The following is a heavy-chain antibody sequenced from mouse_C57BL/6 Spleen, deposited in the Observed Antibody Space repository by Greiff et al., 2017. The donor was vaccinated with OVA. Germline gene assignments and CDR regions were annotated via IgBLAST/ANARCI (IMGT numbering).Heavy chain of an antibody. V-gene: IGHV1-64*01. Sequence: QVQLQQPGAELVKPGASVKLSCKASGYTFTSYWMHWVKQRPGQGLEWIGMIHPNSGSTNYNEKFKSKATLTVDTSSSTAYMQLSSLTSEDSAVYYCARGRDYGSSYRYFDVWGTGTTVTVSS. CDR2: IHPNSGST. CDR3: ARGRDYGSSYRYFDV. CDR1: GYTFTSYW. J-gene: IGHJ1*03. D-gene: IGHD1-1*01.